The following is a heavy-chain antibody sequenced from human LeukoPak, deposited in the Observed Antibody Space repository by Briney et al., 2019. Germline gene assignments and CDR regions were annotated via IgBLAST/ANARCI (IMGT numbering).Heavy chain of an antibody. J-gene: IGHJ4*02. V-gene: IGHV4-59*01. CDR2: TYYSGST. Sequence: KPSETLSLTCTVSGGSIINFYWSWIRQPPGKGLEWIGYTYYSGSTNYNPSLMSRVTISIDTSKNQSSPKLSSVTAADTAVYYCARDGGGGAAAYWGQGTLVTVSS. CDR3: ARDGGGGAAAY. D-gene: IGHD1-26*01. CDR1: GGSIINFY.